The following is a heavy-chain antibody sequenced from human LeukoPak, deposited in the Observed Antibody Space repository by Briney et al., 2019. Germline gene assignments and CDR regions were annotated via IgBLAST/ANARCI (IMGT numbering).Heavy chain of an antibody. CDR2: ISGDGATT. Sequence: GGSLRLSCAASGFPFSSYAMTWVRQAPGKGLEWVSSISGDGATTYHADSVKGRFTISRDNSKNTLYLQINSLSTEDTAVYYCARGGSGSYYYYFYYMYVWGKGTTVTVSS. J-gene: IGHJ6*03. V-gene: IGHV3-23*01. D-gene: IGHD3-10*01. CDR1: GFPFSSYA. CDR3: ARGGSGSYYYYFYYMYV.